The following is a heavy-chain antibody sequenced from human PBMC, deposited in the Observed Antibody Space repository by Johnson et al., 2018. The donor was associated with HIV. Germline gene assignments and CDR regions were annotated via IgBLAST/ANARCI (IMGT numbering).Heavy chain of an antibody. V-gene: IGHV3-7*02. J-gene: IGHJ3*02. CDR2: IKQDGSEK. CDR1: GFTFSSYW. Sequence: VQLVESGGGLVQPGGSLRLSCAASGFTFSSYWMSWVSQAPGKGLEWVANIKQDGSEKYSVDSVKGRLTISRDNAKNSLYLQMNSLRAEDTAVYYCARGTPWDAFDIWGQGTMVTVSS. CDR3: ARGTPWDAFDI.